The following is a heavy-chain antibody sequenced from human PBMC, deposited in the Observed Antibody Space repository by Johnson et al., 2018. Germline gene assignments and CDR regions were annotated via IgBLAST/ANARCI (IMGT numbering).Heavy chain of an antibody. CDR3: AKARGTNRASEFYYDLDV. CDR2: ISVSGDST. Sequence: VQLVESGGGLVKPGGSLRLSCAASGFTFSSYAMSWVRQAPGKGLEWVSAISVSGDSTSYADSVKGRFTNSRDNSKNTLYLQINSLRAKDTAIYSCAKARGTNRASEFYYDLDVWGQGTTVTVSS. CDR1: GFTFSSYA. D-gene: IGHD1-1*01. J-gene: IGHJ6*02. V-gene: IGHV3-23*04.